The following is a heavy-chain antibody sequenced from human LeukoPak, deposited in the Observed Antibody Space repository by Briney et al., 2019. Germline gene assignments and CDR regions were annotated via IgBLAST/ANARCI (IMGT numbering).Heavy chain of an antibody. CDR2: INPNSVT. J-gene: IGHJ3*02. Sequence: GASVKVSCRASGYTFTDYYIHWVRQAPGQGLEWMGWINPNSVTNYAQKFQGRVTMTRDTSISTAYMELSRLTSDDMAVYYCARPLDFWSGTDAFDIWGQGTMVTVSS. V-gene: IGHV1-2*02. CDR3: ARPLDFWSGTDAFDI. CDR1: GYTFTDYY. D-gene: IGHD3-3*01.